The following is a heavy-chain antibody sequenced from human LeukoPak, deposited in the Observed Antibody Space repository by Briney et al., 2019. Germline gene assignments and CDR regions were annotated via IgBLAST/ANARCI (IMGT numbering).Heavy chain of an antibody. V-gene: IGHV5-10-1*01. CDR2: LDPSDSYT. J-gene: IGHJ2*01. Sequence: GESLKISCKGSGYSFTSYWISWVRQMPGKGLEWMGRLDPSDSYTNYSPSFQGHVAISADKSISTTYLQWNGLEASDTAMYYCASLNSGSYYGLGFFDLWGRGTLVTVSS. CDR3: ASLNSGSYYGLGFFDL. CDR1: GYSFTSYW. D-gene: IGHD1-26*01.